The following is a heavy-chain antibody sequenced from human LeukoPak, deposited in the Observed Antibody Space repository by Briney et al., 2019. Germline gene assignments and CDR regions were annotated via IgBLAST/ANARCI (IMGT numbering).Heavy chain of an antibody. CDR2: INPNSGGT. J-gene: IGHJ4*02. CDR1: GYTFTGYY. V-gene: IGHV1-2*02. D-gene: IGHD4-17*01. Sequence: ASVKVSCKASGYTFTGYYMHWVRQAPGQGLEWMGWINPNSGGTNYAQKFQGRVTMTRDTSISTAYMELSRLRSDDTAVYYRARSDSDDYGNYFDYWGQGTLVTVSS. CDR3: ARSDSDDYGNYFDY.